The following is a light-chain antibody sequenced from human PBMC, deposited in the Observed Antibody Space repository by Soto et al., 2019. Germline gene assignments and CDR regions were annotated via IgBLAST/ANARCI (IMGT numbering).Light chain of an antibody. V-gene: IGLV2-14*03. J-gene: IGLJ1*01. CDR1: RSDVGGYNY. CDR3: SSYTSSNTRQIV. CDR2: DVS. Sequence: QSALTQPASVSGSPGQSITISCTGTRSDVGGYNYVSWYQHHPGKAPKLMIYDVSNRPSRVSNRFSGSKSGNTASLTISGLQPEDEADYYCSSYTSSNTRQIVFGTGTKVTVL.